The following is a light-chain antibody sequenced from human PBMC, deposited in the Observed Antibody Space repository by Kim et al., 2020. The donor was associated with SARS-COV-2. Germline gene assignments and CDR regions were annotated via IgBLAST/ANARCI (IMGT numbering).Light chain of an antibody. V-gene: IGLV4-69*01. CDR1: SGHSNYA. CDR2: IYGDGSH. Sequence: QLVLTQSPSASDSLGASVKLTCTLSSGHSNYAIAWHQQQPEKGPRYLMKIYGDGSHYKGDGIPDRFSGSSSGAERYLTISGLPSEDEADYYCQTWGAGKGVFGGGTQLTVL. CDR3: QTWGAGKGV. J-gene: IGLJ3*02.